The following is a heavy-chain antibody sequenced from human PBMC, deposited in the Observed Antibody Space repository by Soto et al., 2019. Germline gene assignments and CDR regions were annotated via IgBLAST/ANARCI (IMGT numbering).Heavy chain of an antibody. CDR1: GFTFSNAW. D-gene: IGHD2-2*01. Sequence: GGSLRLSCAASGFTFSNAWMSWVRQAPGKGLEWVGRIKSKTDGGTTDYAATVKGRFTISRDDSKNTLYLQMNSLKTEDTAVYYCTTSSDIVVVPASGIYAFDIWGQGTMVTVSS. CDR2: IKSKTDGGTT. CDR3: TTSSDIVVVPASGIYAFDI. J-gene: IGHJ3*02. V-gene: IGHV3-15*01.